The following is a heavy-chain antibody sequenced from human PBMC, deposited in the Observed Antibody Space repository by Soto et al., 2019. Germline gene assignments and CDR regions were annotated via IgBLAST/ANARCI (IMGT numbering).Heavy chain of an antibody. J-gene: IGHJ4*02. V-gene: IGHV4-30-4*01. Sequence: QVQLQESGTGLVKPSQTLSLTCTVSGGSISSGNYYWSWIRQPPGKGLEWIGFISYSGSTYYSTSLKSRVTISVDTSESQFSLNLSFVTAADTAVYYCATMGTPATGLYFFDYWGQGSLVTVSS. CDR2: ISYSGST. CDR3: ATMGTPATGLYFFDY. CDR1: GGSISSGNYY. D-gene: IGHD2-15*01.